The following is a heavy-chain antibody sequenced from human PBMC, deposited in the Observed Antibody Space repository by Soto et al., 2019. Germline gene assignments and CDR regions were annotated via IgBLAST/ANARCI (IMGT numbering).Heavy chain of an antibody. CDR1: GGSISSSSYY. D-gene: IGHD3-22*01. CDR2: IYYSGST. CDR3: ARGLIYYGSSGYYPFAY. V-gene: IGHV4-39*01. Sequence: QLQLQESGPGLVKPSETLSLTCTVSGGSISSSSYYWGWIRQPPGKGLEWIGSIYYSGSTYYNPSARLLVTVPVDTPKTPCALRLSSVAAADTAVYYCARGLIYYGSSGYYPFAYRGQGTLVTVSS. J-gene: IGHJ4*02.